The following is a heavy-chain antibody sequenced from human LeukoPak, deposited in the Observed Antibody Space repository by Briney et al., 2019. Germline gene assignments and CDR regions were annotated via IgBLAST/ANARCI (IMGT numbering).Heavy chain of an antibody. CDR2: IDPDSGGT. Sequence: ASVKVSCKASGYTFTGYFMHWVRQAPGQGLEWMGWIDPDSGGTNYAQVFQGRVTVTRDKSISTAYMELSSLRSEDTAVYYCARVHRAGGWTLALDPWGQGTLVTVSS. D-gene: IGHD5-12*01. J-gene: IGHJ5*02. CDR3: ARVHRAGGWTLALDP. V-gene: IGHV1-2*02. CDR1: GYTFTGYF.